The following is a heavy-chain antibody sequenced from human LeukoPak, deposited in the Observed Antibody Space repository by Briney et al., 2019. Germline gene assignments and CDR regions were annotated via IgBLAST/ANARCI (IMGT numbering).Heavy chain of an antibody. CDR1: GGFITAYY. Sequence: SETLSLTYTVSGGFITAYYWSWIRQPPGKGLEWIGYVYYSGSTEYNPSLRSRITISLEMSKQQFSLNLTSVTAADTAIYYCASNTGTVFDYWGQGALVTVSS. CDR3: ASNTGTVFDY. V-gene: IGHV4-59*01. J-gene: IGHJ4*02. D-gene: IGHD7-27*01. CDR2: VYYSGST.